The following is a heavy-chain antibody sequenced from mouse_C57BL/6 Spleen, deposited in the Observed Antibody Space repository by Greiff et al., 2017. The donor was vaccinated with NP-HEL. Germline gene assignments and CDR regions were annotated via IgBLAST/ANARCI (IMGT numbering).Heavy chain of an antibody. CDR3: PRGGGSSLDY. CDR2: INPNNGGT. V-gene: IGHV1-26*01. CDR1: GYTFTDYY. D-gene: IGHD1-1*01. Sequence: EVQLQQSGPELVKPGASLKISCTASGYTFTDYYMNWVKQSHGKSLEWIGDINPNNGGTSYNQKFKGKATLTVDKSTSTAYMELRSLTSEDSAVYYCPRGGGSSLDYWGQGTTLTVSS. J-gene: IGHJ2*01.